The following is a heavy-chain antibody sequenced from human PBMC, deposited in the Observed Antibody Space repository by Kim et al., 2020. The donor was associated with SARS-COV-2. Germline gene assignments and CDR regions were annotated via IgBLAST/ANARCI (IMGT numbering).Heavy chain of an antibody. J-gene: IGHJ4*02. V-gene: IGHV1-18*04. CDR3: ARVVAAAGKGYFDY. Sequence: ASVKVSCKASGYTFTSYGISWVRQAPGQGLEWMGWISAYNGNTNYAQKLQGRVTMTTDTSTSTAYMELRSLRSDDTAVYYCARVVAAAGKGYFDYWGQGTLVTVSS. D-gene: IGHD6-13*01. CDR2: ISAYNGNT. CDR1: GYTFTSYG.